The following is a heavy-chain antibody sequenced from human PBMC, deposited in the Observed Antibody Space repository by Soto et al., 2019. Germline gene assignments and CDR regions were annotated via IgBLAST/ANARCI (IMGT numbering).Heavy chain of an antibody. CDR1: GLNVSSNY. CDR2: IYSGGST. J-gene: IGHJ6*03. Sequence: SVRLSCAASGLNVSSNYMSSVRQAPGKVLEGVSVIYSGGSTYYADSVEGRFTISRHNSKNTLYLQMNSLRAEDTAVYYCPRGGYSVTTKYYYYYYMDVWGEGTTVTV. D-gene: IGHD4-17*01. V-gene: IGHV3-53*04. CDR3: PRGGYSVTTKYYYYYYMDV.